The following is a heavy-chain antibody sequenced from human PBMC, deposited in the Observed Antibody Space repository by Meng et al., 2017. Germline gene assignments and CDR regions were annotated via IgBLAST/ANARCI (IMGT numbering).Heavy chain of an antibody. D-gene: IGHD1-1*01. CDR2: IYYSGST. Sequence: SETLSLTCTVSGYSISSGYYWGWIRQPPGKGLEWIGSIYYSGSTYYNPSLKSRVTVSVDTSKNQFSLKLDSVTAADTAVYYCARDPISERPDYWGQGALVTVSS. V-gene: IGHV4-38-2*02. CDR1: GYSISSGYY. CDR3: ARDPISERPDY. J-gene: IGHJ4*02.